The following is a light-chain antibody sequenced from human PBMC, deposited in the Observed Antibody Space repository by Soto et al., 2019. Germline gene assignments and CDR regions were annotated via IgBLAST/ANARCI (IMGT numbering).Light chain of an antibody. CDR2: DAS. V-gene: IGKV1-5*01. Sequence: IQMTQSPSTLSASAGDTVTVTCRASQSVSGWLAWYQQKPGEAPKLLIYDASALQRGVPSRFSGSGSGTKFTLTIASLQPDDFATYYCQQYETFSGTFGPGTKVDIK. J-gene: IGKJ1*01. CDR1: QSVSGW. CDR3: QQYETFSGT.